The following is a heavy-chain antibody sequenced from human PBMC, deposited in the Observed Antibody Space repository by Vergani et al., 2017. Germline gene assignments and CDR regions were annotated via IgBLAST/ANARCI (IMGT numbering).Heavy chain of an antibody. Sequence: EVQLAQSGAEVKKPGESVKISCQISGYSFTNYWIGWVRQMPGKGLGGMGIIHSADSDTRYSPSFQGQVTISVDKFISTAYMQRSSLRASDSAMYYCARLXGRYSSGSKYFDYWGQGTLVTVSS. D-gene: IGHD6-25*01. CDR2: IHSADSDT. CDR1: GYSFTNYW. V-gene: IGHV5-51*01. CDR3: ARLXGRYSSGSKYFDY. J-gene: IGHJ4*02.